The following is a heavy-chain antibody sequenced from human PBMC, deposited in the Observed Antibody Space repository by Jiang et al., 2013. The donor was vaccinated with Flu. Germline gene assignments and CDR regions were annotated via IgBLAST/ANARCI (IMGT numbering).Heavy chain of an antibody. D-gene: IGHD5-18*01. V-gene: IGHV4-34*01. CDR3: ARGSKGYTPMDV. CDR2: INHSGST. Sequence: KGLEWIGGINHSGSTNYNRPLKSRVTISVDTSKNQFSLKLSSVTAADTAVYYCARGSKGYTPMDVWGQGTTVTVSS. J-gene: IGHJ6*02.